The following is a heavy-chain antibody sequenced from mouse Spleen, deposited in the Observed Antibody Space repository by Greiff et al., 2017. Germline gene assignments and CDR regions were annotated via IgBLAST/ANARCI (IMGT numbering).Heavy chain of an antibody. CDR3: PKQPYGNYYFDY. V-gene: IGHV5-9-3*01. CDR1: GFTFSSYA. D-gene: IGHD2-1*01. J-gene: IGHJ2*01. CDR2: ISSGGSYT. Sequence: EVQLVESGGGLVKPGGSLKLSCAASGFTFSSYAMSWVRQTPEKRLEWVATISSGGSYTYYPDSVKGRFTISRDNAKNTLYLQMSSLRSEDTTMYYCPKQPYGNYYFDYWGPGTTLTVSS.